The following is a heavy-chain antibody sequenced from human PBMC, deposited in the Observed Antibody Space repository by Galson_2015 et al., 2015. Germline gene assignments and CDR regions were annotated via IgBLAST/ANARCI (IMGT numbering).Heavy chain of an antibody. J-gene: IGHJ4*02. CDR3: AKSQGDFWSGYHFDY. D-gene: IGHD3-3*01. V-gene: IGHV3-23*01. CDR2: ISGSGGST. CDR1: GFTFSSYA. Sequence: SLRLSCAASGFTFSSYAMSWVRQAPGKGLEWVSAISGSGGSTYYADSVKGRFTISRDNSKNTLYLQMNSLRAEDTAVYYCAKSQGDFWSGYHFDYWGQGTLVTVSS.